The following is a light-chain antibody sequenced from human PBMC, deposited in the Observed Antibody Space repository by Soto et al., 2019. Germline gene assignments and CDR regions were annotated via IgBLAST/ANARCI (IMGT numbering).Light chain of an antibody. CDR3: AAWDDSRSVV. CDR2: RNN. Sequence: QAVVTQPPSASGTPGQRVTISCSGSSSNIGSNYVYWYQQFPGTAPKLLIYRNNQRPSGVPDRFSGSKSGTSASLAISGLRSEDEDDYYCAAWDDSRSVVFGGGTKLTVL. CDR1: SSNIGSNY. V-gene: IGLV1-47*01. J-gene: IGLJ2*01.